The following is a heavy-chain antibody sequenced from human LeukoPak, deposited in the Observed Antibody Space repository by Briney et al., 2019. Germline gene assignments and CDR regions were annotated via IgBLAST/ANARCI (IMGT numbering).Heavy chain of an antibody. CDR2: INHSGST. CDR1: GGSFSGYY. J-gene: IGHJ5*02. V-gene: IGHV4-34*01. CDR3: MRGLRVFGWFDP. Sequence: PSETLSLTCAVYGGSFSGYYWSWIRQPPGKGLEWIGEINHSGSTNYNPSLKSRVTISVDTSKNQFSLKLSSVTAADTAVYYCMRGLRVFGWFDPWGQGTLVTVSS. D-gene: IGHD6-13*01.